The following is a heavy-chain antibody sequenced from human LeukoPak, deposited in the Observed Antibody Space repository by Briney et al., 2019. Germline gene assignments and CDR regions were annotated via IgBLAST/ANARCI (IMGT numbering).Heavy chain of an antibody. CDR1: GGSISSSSYN. D-gene: IGHD6-13*01. CDR2: IYYSGST. J-gene: IGHJ4*02. CDR3: AREGAAAGSFDY. Sequence: SETLSLTCTVSGGSISSSSYNWGWIRQPPGKGLEWIGSIYYSGSTYYNPSLKSRVTISVDTSKNQFSLKLSSVTAADTAVYYCAREGAAAGSFDYWGQGTLVTVSS. V-gene: IGHV4-39*07.